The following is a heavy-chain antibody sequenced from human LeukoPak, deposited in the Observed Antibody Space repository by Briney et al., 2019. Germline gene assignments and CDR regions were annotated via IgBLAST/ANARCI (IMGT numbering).Heavy chain of an antibody. J-gene: IGHJ4*02. CDR2: IYSGGST. CDR3: ATYKDQPHTLFFDF. CDR1: GFTVSSNY. Sequence: GGSLRLSCAASGFTVSSNYMSWVRQAPGKGLEWVSVIYSGGSTYYADSVKGRFTTSRDNARNPLSLQMNSLRSEDTAVYYCATYKDQPHTLFFDFWGQGALVTVSA. D-gene: IGHD1-1*01. V-gene: IGHV3-53*01.